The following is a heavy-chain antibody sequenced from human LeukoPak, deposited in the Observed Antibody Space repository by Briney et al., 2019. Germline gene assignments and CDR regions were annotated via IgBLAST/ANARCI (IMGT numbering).Heavy chain of an antibody. CDR3: ARAGGYCGRISCPYYFDY. J-gene: IGHJ4*02. D-gene: IGHD2-15*01. CDR1: GYTFTSYY. V-gene: IGHV1-69*06. Sequence: SVKVSCKASGYTFTSYYMHWVRQAPGQGLEWMGGIIPIFGTANYAQKFQGRVTITADKSTSTAYMELSSLRSEDAAVYYCARAGGYCGRISCPYYFDYWGQGSLVAVSS. CDR2: IIPIFGTA.